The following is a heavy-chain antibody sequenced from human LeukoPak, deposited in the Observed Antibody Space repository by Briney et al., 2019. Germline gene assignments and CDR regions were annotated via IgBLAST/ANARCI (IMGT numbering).Heavy chain of an antibody. Sequence: ASVKVSCKASGYTFISYAITWVRQAPGQGLEWMGWISAYNGKTNYAQQLQGRVTMTTDTFTSTAYMELRSLRSDDTAVYYCARSSGSYQLIDYWGQGTRVTVSS. CDR3: ARSSGSYQLIDY. D-gene: IGHD1-26*01. CDR2: ISAYNGKT. J-gene: IGHJ4*02. CDR1: GYTFISYA. V-gene: IGHV1-18*01.